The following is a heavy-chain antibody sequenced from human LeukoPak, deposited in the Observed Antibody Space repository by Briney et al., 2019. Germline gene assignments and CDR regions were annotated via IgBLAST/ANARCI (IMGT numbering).Heavy chain of an antibody. CDR2: ANPNSGNA. CDR1: GYTFTTYD. CDR3: ARPCCSTRMSTRWFYP. J-gene: IGHJ5*02. V-gene: IGHV1-8*03. Sequence: ASVKVSCKASGYTFTTYDIYWVREAPGQGLEWMGWANPNSGNAGYAQKFQGRLTISMNTSITTSYMELDSQTSDDTAVYYCARPCCSTRMSTRWFYPWGQGTLVTVSS. D-gene: IGHD2-2*01.